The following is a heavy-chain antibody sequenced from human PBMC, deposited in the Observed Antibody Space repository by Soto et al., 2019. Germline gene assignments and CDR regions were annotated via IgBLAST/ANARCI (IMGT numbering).Heavy chain of an antibody. J-gene: IGHJ1*01. CDR3: ARGPDCTTSSCQGYFQH. CDR1: GGSFSGYF. Sequence: SETLSLTCAVHGGSFSGYFWSWIRQPPGKGLEWIGEINHGGITNYYPSLKSRVTMSVDTSKNQFSLRLTSVTAADTVVYFCARGPDCTTSSCQGYFQHWGQGSLVTVSS. V-gene: IGHV4-34*01. CDR2: INHGGIT. D-gene: IGHD2-8*01.